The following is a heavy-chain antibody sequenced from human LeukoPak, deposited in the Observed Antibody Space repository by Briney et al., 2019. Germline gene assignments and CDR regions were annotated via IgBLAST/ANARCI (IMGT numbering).Heavy chain of an antibody. Sequence: ETLSLTCAVSGYSISSGYYWGWVRQAPGKGLEWVSAISGSGGSTYYADSVKGRFTISRDNSKNTLYLQMNSLRAEDTAVYYCAKDQPPSLGYCSSTSCFLDYWGQGTLVTVSS. D-gene: IGHD2-2*01. J-gene: IGHJ4*02. CDR3: AKDQPPSLGYCSSTSCFLDY. CDR1: GYSISSGYY. CDR2: ISGSGGST. V-gene: IGHV3-23*01.